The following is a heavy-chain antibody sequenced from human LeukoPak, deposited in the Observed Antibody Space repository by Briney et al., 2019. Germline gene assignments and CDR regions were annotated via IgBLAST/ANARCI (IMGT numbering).Heavy chain of an antibody. V-gene: IGHV3-15*01. J-gene: IGHJ4*02. CDR2: IKSKTDGGTT. D-gene: IGHD3-10*01. Sequence: GGSLRLSCAASGFTFSNAWMSWVRQAPGKGLEWVGRIKSKTDGGTTDYAAPVKGRFTISRDDSKNTLYLQMNSLKTEDTAVYYCTTEVGSGSYYFDYWGQGTLVTVSS. CDR1: GFTFSNAW. CDR3: TTEVGSGSYYFDY.